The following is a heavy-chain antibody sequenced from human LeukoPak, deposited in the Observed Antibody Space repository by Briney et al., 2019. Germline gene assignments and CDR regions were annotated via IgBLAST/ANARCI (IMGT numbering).Heavy chain of an antibody. CDR2: INPSGGST. Sequence: ASVKVSCKASGYTFTSYYMHWVRQAPGQGLEWMGIINPSGGSTSYAQKFQGRVTMTRDTSTSTVYMELSSLRSEGTAVYYCARYPVTAITAHAFDIWGQGTMVTVSS. V-gene: IGHV1-46*01. D-gene: IGHD2-21*02. CDR1: GYTFTSYY. CDR3: ARYPVTAITAHAFDI. J-gene: IGHJ3*02.